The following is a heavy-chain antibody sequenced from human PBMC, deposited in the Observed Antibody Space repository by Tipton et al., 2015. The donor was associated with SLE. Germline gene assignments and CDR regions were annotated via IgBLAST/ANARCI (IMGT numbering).Heavy chain of an antibody. CDR2: IYYSGST. CDR1: GGSISSSSYY. CDR3: ARRDRLLRSPLY. D-gene: IGHD3-16*01. Sequence: TLSLTCTVSGGSISSSSYYWGWIRQPPGKGLEWIGSIYYSGSTYYNPSLKSRVTISVDTSKNQFSLQLSSVTAADTAVYYCARRDRLLRSPLYWGQGTLVTVSS. V-gene: IGHV4-39*07. J-gene: IGHJ4*02.